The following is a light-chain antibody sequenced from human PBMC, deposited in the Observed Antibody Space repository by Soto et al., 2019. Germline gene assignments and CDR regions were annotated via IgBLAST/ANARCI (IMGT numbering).Light chain of an antibody. Sequence: EIVMTQSPATLSVSPGERATLSCRSSQSLSSNLVWYQHKPGQAPRLLMYGASTRATGIPARFSGSGSGTEFTLTISSLQSEDFAVYYCQQYNNWPPIFTFGPGTKVDIK. J-gene: IGKJ3*01. V-gene: IGKV3-15*01. CDR1: QSLSSN. CDR2: GAS. CDR3: QQYNNWPPIFT.